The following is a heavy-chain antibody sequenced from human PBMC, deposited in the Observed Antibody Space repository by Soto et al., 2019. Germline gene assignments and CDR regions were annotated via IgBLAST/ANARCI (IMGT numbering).Heavy chain of an antibody. Sequence: QVQLQESGPGLVKPSQTLSLTCTVSGGFISSGGYYWSWIRQHPGKGLEWIGYIYYSGSTYYNPSIXXRXSXXIDTSKTPSSLKLNPVTAADTAVYYCARSRGNFDLWGRRTLVTVSS. J-gene: IGHJ2*01. V-gene: IGHV4-31*03. CDR2: IYYSGST. D-gene: IGHD1-1*01. CDR1: GGFISSGGYY. CDR3: ARSRGNFDL.